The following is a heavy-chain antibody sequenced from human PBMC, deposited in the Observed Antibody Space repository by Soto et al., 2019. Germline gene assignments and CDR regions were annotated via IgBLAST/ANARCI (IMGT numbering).Heavy chain of an antibody. V-gene: IGHV1-18*01. CDR2: ISAYNGNT. Sequence: GXSVKVSYKASGYTFTSYGISLVRHAPGQGLEWMGWISAYNGNTNYAQKLQGRVTMTTDTSTSTAYMELRSLRSDDTAVYYCARVLSIGYSGYAHFDYWGQGTLVTVSS. J-gene: IGHJ4*02. CDR1: GYTFTSYG. D-gene: IGHD5-12*01. CDR3: ARVLSIGYSGYAHFDY.